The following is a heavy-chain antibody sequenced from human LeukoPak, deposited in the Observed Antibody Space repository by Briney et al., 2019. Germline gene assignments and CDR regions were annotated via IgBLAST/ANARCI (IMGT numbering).Heavy chain of an antibody. J-gene: IGHJ4*02. Sequence: GRSLTLSCAASGFTFSSYAMQWVRHPPGKGIEWVAVISYDGSNKYYADSVKGRFTISRDNSKKTLYLQMNRLRAEDTAVYYCARCMIVGATISPFDYWGQGTLVTVSS. CDR2: ISYDGSNK. D-gene: IGHD1-26*01. CDR1: GFTFSSYA. V-gene: IGHV3-30*01. CDR3: ARCMIVGATISPFDY.